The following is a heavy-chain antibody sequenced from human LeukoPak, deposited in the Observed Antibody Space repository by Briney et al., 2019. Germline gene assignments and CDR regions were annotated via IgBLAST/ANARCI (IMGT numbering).Heavy chain of an antibody. CDR2: IYYSGST. Sequence: SETLSLTCTVSGGSVSSGSYYWSWIRQPPGKGLEWIGYIYYSGSTNYNPSLKSRVTISVDTSKNQFSLKLSSVTAADTAVYYCARTSSSSGPADYWGQGTLVTVSS. V-gene: IGHV4-61*01. CDR1: GGSVSSGSYY. CDR3: ARTSSSSGPADY. D-gene: IGHD6-6*01. J-gene: IGHJ4*02.